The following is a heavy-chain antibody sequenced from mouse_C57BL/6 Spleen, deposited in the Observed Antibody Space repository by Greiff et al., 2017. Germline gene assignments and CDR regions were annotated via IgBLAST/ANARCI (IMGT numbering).Heavy chain of an antibody. CDR3: TRELGRGFAY. Sequence: VKLLEPGAELVRPGASVTLSCKASGYTFTDYEMHWVKQTPVHGLEWIGAIDPETGGTAYNQKFKGKAILTADKSSSTAYMELRSLTAEAASVYYCTRELGRGFAYWGQGTLVTVSA. V-gene: IGHV1-15*01. CDR1: GYTFTDYE. J-gene: IGHJ3*01. CDR2: IDPETGGT. D-gene: IGHD4-1*01.